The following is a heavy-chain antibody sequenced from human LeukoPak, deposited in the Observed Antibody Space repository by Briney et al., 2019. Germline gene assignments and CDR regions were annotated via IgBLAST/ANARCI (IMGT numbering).Heavy chain of an antibody. CDR2: ISGSDDGT. D-gene: IGHD2-15*01. Sequence: QAGGSLRLSCAASGFTFSTYAMSWVRQIPGKGLEWASAISGSDDGTYYADSVKGRFTISRDNSRNTLYLQMNTLRAEDTAVYFCAKSPVSSCRGSFCYPFDYWGQGNLVTVSS. J-gene: IGHJ4*02. CDR1: GFTFSTYA. V-gene: IGHV3-23*01. CDR3: AKSPVSSCRGSFCYPFDY.